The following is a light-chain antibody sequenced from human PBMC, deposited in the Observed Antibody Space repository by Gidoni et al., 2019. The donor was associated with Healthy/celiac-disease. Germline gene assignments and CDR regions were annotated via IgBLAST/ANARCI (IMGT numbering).Light chain of an antibody. CDR2: AAS. J-gene: IGKJ5*01. CDR3: QQSYSTIRIT. Sequence: DIQMTQSPSSLSASVGDSVTITCRASQSISSYLNWYQQKPGKAPKLLIYAASSLQSGVPSRFSCSGSGTDFTLTISSLQPEDFATYYCQQSYSTIRITFGQGTRLEIK. CDR1: QSISSY. V-gene: IGKV1-39*01.